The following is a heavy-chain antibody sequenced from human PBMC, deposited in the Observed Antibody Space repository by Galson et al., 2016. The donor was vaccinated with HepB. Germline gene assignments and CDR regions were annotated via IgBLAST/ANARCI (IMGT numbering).Heavy chain of an antibody. V-gene: IGHV4-39*01. CDR2: IHHSGDT. D-gene: IGHD3-10*01. J-gene: IGHJ4*02. CDR3: AGRGSGSGNPLFDF. Sequence: SETLSLTCSVSGAVSGGSISFTDYYWTWIRQPPGKGLEWMGSIHHSGDTYYTPSLRSRLIISVDTSTNQFSLRLRFGTAAAPALYFCAGRGSGSGNPLFDFWGQGALVTVSS. CDR1: GAVSGGSISFTDYY.